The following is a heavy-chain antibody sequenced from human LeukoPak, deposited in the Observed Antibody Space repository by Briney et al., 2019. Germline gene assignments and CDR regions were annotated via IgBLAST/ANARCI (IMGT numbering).Heavy chain of an antibody. CDR1: GGSISTYY. J-gene: IGHJ5*02. CDR2: IYYSGST. V-gene: IGHV4-59*08. Sequence: SETLSLTCTVSGGSISTYYWSWIRQPPGKGLEWIGYIYYSGSTNYNPSLKSRVTISVDTSKNQFSLKLSSVTAADTAVYYCARQPPTRGFDPWGQGTLVTVSS. D-gene: IGHD3-10*01. CDR3: ARQPPTRGFDP.